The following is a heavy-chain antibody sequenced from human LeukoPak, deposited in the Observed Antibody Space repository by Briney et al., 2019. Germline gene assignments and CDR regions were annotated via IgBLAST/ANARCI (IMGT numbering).Heavy chain of an antibody. J-gene: IGHJ5*02. V-gene: IGHV7-4-1*02. D-gene: IGHD2-15*01. Sequence: ASVKVSCKTSGYTFTNYAMNWVRQAPGRGLEWMGWMNTYTGNPTYVQGFTGRFVFSLDTSVSTAYLQINSLKTEDTAIYYCARGGYCRSDSCYSNYFDPWGQGTLVSVSS. CDR3: ARGGYCRSDSCYSNYFDP. CDR2: MNTYTGNP. CDR1: GYTFTNYA.